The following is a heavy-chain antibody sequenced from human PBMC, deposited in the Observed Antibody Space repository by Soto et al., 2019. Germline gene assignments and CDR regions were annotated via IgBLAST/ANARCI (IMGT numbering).Heavy chain of an antibody. J-gene: IGHJ5*01. CDR1: GAIFSSYA. V-gene: IGHV1-69*13. D-gene: IGHD4-17*01. CDR3: ARARYGDFVTWFDS. CDR2: IIPIFATP. Sequence: GASVKVSCKAPGAIFSSYAVSWVRQVPGQGLEWMGGIIPIFATPKYGQKFRDRVTITADESTSTAYMELSSLRSDDTAVYYCARARYGDFVTWFDSWGQGTPVTVSS.